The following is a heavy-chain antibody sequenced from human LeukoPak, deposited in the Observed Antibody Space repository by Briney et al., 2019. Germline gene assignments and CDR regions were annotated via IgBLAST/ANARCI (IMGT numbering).Heavy chain of an antibody. CDR2: ISAYNGST. CDR1: GYTFTSYG. J-gene: IGHJ5*02. Sequence: ASVKVSCKASGYTFTSYGISWVRQAPGQGLEWMGWISAYNGSTNYAQKLQGRVTMTTDTSTSTAYMELRSLRSDDTAVYYCARSEGVVPAAPLRFDPWGQGTLVTVSS. CDR3: ARSEGVVPAAPLRFDP. D-gene: IGHD2-2*01. V-gene: IGHV1-18*01.